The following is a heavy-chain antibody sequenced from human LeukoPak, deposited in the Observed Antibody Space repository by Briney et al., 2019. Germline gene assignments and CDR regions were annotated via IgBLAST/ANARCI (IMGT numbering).Heavy chain of an antibody. CDR1: GYSFTSYW. J-gene: IGHJ3*02. CDR2: IYPGDSDT. D-gene: IGHD3-22*01. CDR3: ARLDSSGSNDAFDI. Sequence: GESLKISXEGSGYSFTSYWIGWVRQMPGKGLEWMGIIYPGDSDTIYSPSFQGQVTISADKSISTAYLQWSSLKASDTAMYYCARLDSSGSNDAFDIWGQGTMVTVSS. V-gene: IGHV5-51*01.